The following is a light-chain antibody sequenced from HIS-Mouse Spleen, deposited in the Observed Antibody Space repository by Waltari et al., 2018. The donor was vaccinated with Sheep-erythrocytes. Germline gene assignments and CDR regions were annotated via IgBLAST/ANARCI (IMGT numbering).Light chain of an antibody. V-gene: IGLV2-14*03. CDR1: TSDLGGYNY. J-gene: IGLJ1*01. Sequence: QSALTQPASVSGSPGQSITISFPVTTSDLGGYNYVPWYQQHPGKAPKLMIYDVSNRPSGVSNRFSGSKSGNTASLTISGLQAEDEADYYCSSYTSSSTLVFGTGTKVTVL. CDR3: SSYTSSSTLV. CDR2: DVS.